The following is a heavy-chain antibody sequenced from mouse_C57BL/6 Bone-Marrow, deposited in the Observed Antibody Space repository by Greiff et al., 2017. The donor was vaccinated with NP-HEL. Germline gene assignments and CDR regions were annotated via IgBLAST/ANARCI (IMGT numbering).Heavy chain of an antibody. Sequence: QVQLQQSGAELARPGASVKLSCKASGYTFTSYGISWVKQRPGQGLEWIGEIYPRSGNTYYNEKFKGKATLTADKSSSTAYMELRSLTSEDSAVYFCARWEDYFDYWGQGTTLTVSS. CDR2: IYPRSGNT. V-gene: IGHV1-81*01. J-gene: IGHJ2*01. CDR3: ARWEDYFDY. D-gene: IGHD4-1*01. CDR1: GYTFTSYG.